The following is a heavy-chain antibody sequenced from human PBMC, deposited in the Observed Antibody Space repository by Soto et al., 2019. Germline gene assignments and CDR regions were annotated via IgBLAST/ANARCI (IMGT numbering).Heavy chain of an antibody. V-gene: IGHV3-48*01. Sequence: EVQLVESGGGLVQPGGSLRLSCAASGFTFSTYSMNWVRQAPGKGLEWISYISSSSNTIYYADSVKGRFTISRDNAKNSLYREINSLRAEDTAVYYCALRAGPLGGQGTLVTVSA. CDR1: GFTFSTYS. CDR2: ISSSSNTI. J-gene: IGHJ4*02. D-gene: IGHD6-13*01. CDR3: ALRAGPL.